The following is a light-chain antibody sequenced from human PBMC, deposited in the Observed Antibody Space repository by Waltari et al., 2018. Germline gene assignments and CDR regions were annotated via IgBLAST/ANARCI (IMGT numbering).Light chain of an antibody. V-gene: IGLV2-8*01. J-gene: IGLJ1*01. Sequence: QSALSQPPSASGSPGQSVPISCTGTSSDVGSYHHVSWYQQHPGTAPKVMIYEVSKRPPRLPDRFSGSKTANTASLTVSGLQAEDEADYYGSSYAGSDIYVFGTGTKVTGL. CDR3: SSYAGSDIYV. CDR2: EVS. CDR1: SSDVGSYHH.